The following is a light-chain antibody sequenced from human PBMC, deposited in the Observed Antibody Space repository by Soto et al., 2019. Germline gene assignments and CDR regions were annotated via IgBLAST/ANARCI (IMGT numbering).Light chain of an antibody. J-gene: IGLJ2*01. CDR3: SSYTSSSTLV. Sequence: QSALTQPASVSGSPGQSITISCTATSSDVGGYNYVSWFQQYPGKAPKLMIYEVINRPSGVSNRFSCSKSGNTASLIISGLQAEDEADYYCSSYTSSSTLVFGGGTKLTVL. CDR2: EVI. V-gene: IGLV2-14*01. CDR1: SSDVGGYNY.